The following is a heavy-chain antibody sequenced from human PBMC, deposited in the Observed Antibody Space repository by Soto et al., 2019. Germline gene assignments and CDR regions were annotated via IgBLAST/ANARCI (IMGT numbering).Heavy chain of an antibody. J-gene: IGHJ4*02. CDR2: ISSNGGST. CDR1: GFTFSSYA. D-gene: IGHD6-19*01. CDR3: VKAGYSSGWYLDY. V-gene: IGHV3-64D*08. Sequence: GGSLRLSCSASGFTFSSYAMHWVRQAPGKGLEYVSAISSNGGSTYYADSVKGRFTISRDNSRNTLYLQMSSLRAEDTAVYYCVKAGYSSGWYLDYWGQGTLVTVSS.